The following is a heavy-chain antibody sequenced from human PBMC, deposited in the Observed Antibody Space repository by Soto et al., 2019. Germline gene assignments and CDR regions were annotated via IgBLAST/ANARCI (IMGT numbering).Heavy chain of an antibody. D-gene: IGHD4-17*01. CDR2: MNPNGGNA. CDR1: WYTLSNDD. Sequence: GASVEVAFKASWYTLSNDDINLLLHATVQWLEWMGWMNPNGGNAVYAQKFQGRVTMTTDTSISTVYMELSSLRSEDTAIYYCARGHSKIYGTDQENWLETWGKGTMVTVS. CDR3: ARGHSKIYGTDQENWLET. J-gene: IGHJ5*02. V-gene: IGHV1-8*01.